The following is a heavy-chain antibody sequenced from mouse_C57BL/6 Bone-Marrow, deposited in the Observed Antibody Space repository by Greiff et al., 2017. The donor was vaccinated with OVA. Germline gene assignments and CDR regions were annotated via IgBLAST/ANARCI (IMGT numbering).Heavy chain of an antibody. J-gene: IGHJ2*01. V-gene: IGHV5-4*01. CDR1: GFTFSSYA. CDR3: ARDPYYGSSPFDY. D-gene: IGHD1-1*01. CDR2: ISAGGSST. Sequence: EVQLVESGGGLVKPGGSLKLSCAASGFTFSSYAMSWVRQTPEKRLEWVATISAGGSSTYYPDNVKGRFTISRDNAKNNLYLQMSHLKSEDTAMYYCARDPYYGSSPFDYWGQGTTLTVSS.